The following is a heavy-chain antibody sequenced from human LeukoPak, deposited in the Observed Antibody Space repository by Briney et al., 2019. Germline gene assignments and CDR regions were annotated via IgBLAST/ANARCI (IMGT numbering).Heavy chain of an antibody. J-gene: IGHJ4*02. CDR3: VQDGPLRSDY. CDR2: IFASGTT. CDR1: GASISTYY. D-gene: IGHD3-16*01. V-gene: IGHV4-4*07. Sequence: PSETPSLTCTVSGASISTYYWSWIRQPAGKGLEWVGRIFASGTTNYNPSLESRVAMSVDTSKNQFSLNLSSVTAADTAIYYCVQDGPLRSDYWGQGTLVTVSS.